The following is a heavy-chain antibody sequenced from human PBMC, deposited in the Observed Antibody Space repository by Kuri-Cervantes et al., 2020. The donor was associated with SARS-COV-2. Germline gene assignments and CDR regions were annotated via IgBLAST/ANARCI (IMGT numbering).Heavy chain of an antibody. Sequence: SETLSLTCTVSGASISSSDSYWGWIRQPPGRGLEWIATISYSGSTYYNPSLKSRVTISVDTSKSHFSLKLSSVTAADTAVYYCARDPTIFGPQNRYYYYGMDAWGQGTTVTVSS. CDR1: GASISSSDSY. CDR3: ARDPTIFGPQNRYYYYGMDA. D-gene: IGHD3-3*01. V-gene: IGHV4-39*07. J-gene: IGHJ6*02. CDR2: ISYSGST.